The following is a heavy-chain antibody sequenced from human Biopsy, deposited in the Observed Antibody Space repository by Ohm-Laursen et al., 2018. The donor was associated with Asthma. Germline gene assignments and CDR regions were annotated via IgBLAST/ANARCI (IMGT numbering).Heavy chain of an antibody. V-gene: IGHV3-21*01. D-gene: IGHD5-12*01. CDR3: SRDRGESGYDFGRYDY. CDR2: ISSTSTYI. Sequence: SLRLSCAASGLTFSTYSMNWVRQAPGKGLEWVSSISSTSTYIYYADSVKGRFTISRDNAKNSLYLQMNSLRTEDTAVYYCSRDRGESGYDFGRYDYWGQGTLVTVSS. CDR1: GLTFSTYS. J-gene: IGHJ4*02.